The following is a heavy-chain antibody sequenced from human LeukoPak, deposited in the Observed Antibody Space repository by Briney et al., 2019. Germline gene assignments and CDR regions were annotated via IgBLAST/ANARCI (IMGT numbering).Heavy chain of an antibody. Sequence: GGSLRLSCAASGFTFSSYWMSWVRQAPGKGLEWVANIKQDGSEKYYVDSVKGRFTISRDNAKNSLYLQMNSLRAEDTAVYYCARLGCSGTSCPLGDWFDPWGQGTLVTVSS. CDR1: GFTFSSYW. D-gene: IGHD2-2*01. CDR3: ARLGCSGTSCPLGDWFDP. V-gene: IGHV3-7*01. J-gene: IGHJ5*02. CDR2: IKQDGSEK.